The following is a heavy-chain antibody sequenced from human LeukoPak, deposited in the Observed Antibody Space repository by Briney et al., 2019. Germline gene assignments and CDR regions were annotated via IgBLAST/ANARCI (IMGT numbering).Heavy chain of an antibody. D-gene: IGHD6-13*01. CDR3: ARADSSSWFD. Sequence: SETLSLTCTVSGGSISSYYWSWIRQPPGKGLEWIGYIYYSGSTNYNPSLKSRVTISADTSKNQFSLELSSVTAADTAVYYCARADSSSWFDWGQGTLVTVSS. CDR1: GGSISSYY. J-gene: IGHJ4*02. CDR2: IYYSGST. V-gene: IGHV4-59*01.